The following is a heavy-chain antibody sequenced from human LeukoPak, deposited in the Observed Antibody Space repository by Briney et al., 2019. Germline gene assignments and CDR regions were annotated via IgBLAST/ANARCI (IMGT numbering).Heavy chain of an antibody. Sequence: SETLSLTCTVSGGSISSYYWSWIRQPPGKGLEWIGYIYYSGSTNYNPSLKSRVTISVDTSKNQFSLKLGSVTAADTAVYYCARATTRGYYFDYWGQGTLVTVSS. CDR1: GGSISSYY. CDR2: IYYSGST. V-gene: IGHV4-59*01. D-gene: IGHD4-17*01. J-gene: IGHJ4*02. CDR3: ARATTRGYYFDY.